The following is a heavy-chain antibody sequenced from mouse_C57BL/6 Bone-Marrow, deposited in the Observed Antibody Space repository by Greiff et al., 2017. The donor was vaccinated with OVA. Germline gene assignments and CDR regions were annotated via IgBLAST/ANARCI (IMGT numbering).Heavy chain of an antibody. CDR1: GFTFSSYA. CDR2: ISDGGSYT. J-gene: IGHJ1*03. CDR3: ARGGPTIVTTWYFDV. V-gene: IGHV5-4*01. Sequence: EVQLVESGGGLVKPGGSLKLSCAASGFTFSSYAMSWVRQTPEKRLEWVATISDGGSYTYYPDNVKGGFTISRDNAKNNLYLQMSHLKSEDTAMYYCARGGPTIVTTWYFDVWGTGTTVTVSS. D-gene: IGHD2-5*01.